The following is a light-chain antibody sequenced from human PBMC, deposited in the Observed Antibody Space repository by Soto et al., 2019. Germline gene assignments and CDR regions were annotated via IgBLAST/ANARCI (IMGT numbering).Light chain of an antibody. V-gene: IGLV2-14*01. Sequence: QSVLTQPASVSGSPGQSIIISCTGISSDVDTYKYVSWYQQHPGKAPKLMIYEVSHRPSGVSDRFSGSKSGNTASLTIYGLQAEDEADYYCCSYAGSTTRVLFGGGTKLTVL. J-gene: IGLJ2*01. CDR3: CSYAGSTTRVL. CDR2: EVS. CDR1: SSDVDTYKY.